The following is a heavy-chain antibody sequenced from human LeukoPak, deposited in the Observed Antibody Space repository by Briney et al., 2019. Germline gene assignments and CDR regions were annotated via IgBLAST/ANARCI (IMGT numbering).Heavy chain of an antibody. CDR3: ARLQFMTTVTLFDY. V-gene: IGHV4-39*01. J-gene: IGHJ4*02. Sequence: SETLSLTCTVSGGSISSSSYYWGWIRQPPGKGLEWIGSIYYSGSTYYNPSLKSQVTISVDTSKNQFSLKLSSVTAADTAVYYCARLQFMTTVTLFDYWGQGTLVTVSS. D-gene: IGHD4-11*01. CDR2: IYYSGST. CDR1: GGSISSSSYY.